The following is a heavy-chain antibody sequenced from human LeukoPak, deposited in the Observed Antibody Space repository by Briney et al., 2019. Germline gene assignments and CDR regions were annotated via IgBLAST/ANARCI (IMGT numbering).Heavy chain of an antibody. V-gene: IGHV4-34*01. CDR2: INHSGST. Sequence: KPSETLSLTCAVYGGSFSGYYWSWIRQPPGKGPEWIGEINHSGSTNYNPSLKSRVTISVDTSKNQFSLKLSSVTAADTAVYYCARGGELELYFDYWGQGTLVTVSS. J-gene: IGHJ4*02. CDR1: GGSFSGYY. D-gene: IGHD1-7*01. CDR3: ARGGELELYFDY.